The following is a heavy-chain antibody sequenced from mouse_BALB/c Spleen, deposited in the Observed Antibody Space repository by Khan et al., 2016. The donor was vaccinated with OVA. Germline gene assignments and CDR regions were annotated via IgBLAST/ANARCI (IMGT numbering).Heavy chain of an antibody. CDR1: GYTFTSYW. CDR3: ARIKKIVATYFDY. J-gene: IGHJ2*01. D-gene: IGHD1-1*01. V-gene: IGHV1S81*02. Sequence: QVQLQQPGAELVKAGASVKMSCKASGYTFTSYWMHWVKQRLGPGLEWFAETNPTNGRTYYNEKFKSKATLTVDKSSSTAYMLLSGPTFEDSAVDYCARIKKIVATYFDYWGQGTTLTVSS. CDR2: TNPTNGRT.